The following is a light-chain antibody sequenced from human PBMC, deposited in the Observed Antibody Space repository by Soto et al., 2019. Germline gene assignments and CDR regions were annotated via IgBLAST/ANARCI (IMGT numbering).Light chain of an antibody. CDR3: QQYGASPPYT. Sequence: EIVLTQSPGTLSLSTGERATLSCRASRSFASSYLAWYQQRPGQAPRLLIYAASNRATGIPDRFSGSGSGTDFTLTINRLEAEDSAVYYCQQYGASPPYTFGQGTKVDIK. J-gene: IGKJ2*01. CDR1: RSFASSY. V-gene: IGKV3-20*01. CDR2: AAS.